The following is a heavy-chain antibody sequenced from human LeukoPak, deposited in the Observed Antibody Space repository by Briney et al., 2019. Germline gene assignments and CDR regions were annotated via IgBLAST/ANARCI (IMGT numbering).Heavy chain of an antibody. CDR3: ARLDTAMVWGLDY. CDR1: GGSISCYY. Sequence: SETLSLTCTVSGGSISCYYWSWIRQPPGKGLEWMGYIYYSGSTNYNPSLKSRVTISVDTSKNQFSLKLSSVTAADTAVYYCARLDTAMVWGLDYWGQGTLVTVSS. CDR2: IYYSGST. V-gene: IGHV4-59*01. D-gene: IGHD5-18*01. J-gene: IGHJ4*02.